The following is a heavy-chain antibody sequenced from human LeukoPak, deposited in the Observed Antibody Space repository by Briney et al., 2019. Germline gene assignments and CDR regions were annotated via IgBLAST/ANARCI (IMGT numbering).Heavy chain of an antibody. CDR2: ISGSGGST. D-gene: IGHD3-22*01. CDR1: GFTFSSYA. J-gene: IGHJ4*02. Sequence: GGSLRLSCAAPGFTFSSYAMSWVRQAPGKGLEWVSAISGSGGSTYYADSVKGRFTISRDNSKNTLYLQMNSLRAEDTAVYYCAKDQYDSSIFDYWGQGPLVTVSS. V-gene: IGHV3-23*01. CDR3: AKDQYDSSIFDY.